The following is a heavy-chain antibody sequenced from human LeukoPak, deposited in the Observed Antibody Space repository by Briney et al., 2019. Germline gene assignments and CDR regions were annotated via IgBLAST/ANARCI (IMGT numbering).Heavy chain of an antibody. Sequence: PGGSLRLSCAAAGFTFSNYAMSWVRQAPGKGLEWVSAISGSGGSTYYADSVKGRFTISRDNSKNTLYLQMNSLRAEDTAVSHCAKDSGSHAGRDFDYWGQGTLVTVSS. CDR1: GFTFSNYA. J-gene: IGHJ4*02. V-gene: IGHV3-23*01. CDR3: AKDSGSHAGRDFDY. D-gene: IGHD1-26*01. CDR2: ISGSGGST.